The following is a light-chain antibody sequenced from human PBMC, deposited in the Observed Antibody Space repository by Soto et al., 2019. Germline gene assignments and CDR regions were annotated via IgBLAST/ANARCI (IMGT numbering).Light chain of an antibody. J-gene: IGLJ2*01. V-gene: IGLV2-14*01. Sequence: QSVLTQPASVSGSPGQSITISCTGTSSDVGKYNYVSWYQQHPAKAPKLMIFEVSKRPSGVSNRFSGSKSGNTASLTISGLQAEDEAEYYCSSYTGSSINTVVFGGGTKLTVL. CDR2: EVS. CDR3: SSYTGSSINTVV. CDR1: SSDVGKYNY.